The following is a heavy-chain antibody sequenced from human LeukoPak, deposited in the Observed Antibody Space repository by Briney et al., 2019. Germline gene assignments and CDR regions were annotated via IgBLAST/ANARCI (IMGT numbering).Heavy chain of an antibody. D-gene: IGHD3-22*01. V-gene: IGHV3-7*04. CDR3: ARGIDEWLYLYY. CDR1: GFPFAPFW. Sequence: PGGSLRLSCAASGFPFAPFWMTSVRQAPGKGPEFVATMNRDGSEVAYGDSVRDRFTISRDNAKNSLYLQMYSLRAEDTAVYYCARGIDEWLYLYYRGQGALVTVSS. J-gene: IGHJ4*02. CDR2: MNRDGSEV.